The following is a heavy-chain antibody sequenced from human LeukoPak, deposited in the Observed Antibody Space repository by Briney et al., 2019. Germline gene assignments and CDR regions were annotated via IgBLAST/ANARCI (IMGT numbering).Heavy chain of an antibody. CDR2: ISDDGNNK. D-gene: IGHD2-15*01. Sequence: PGGSLRLSCAASGFTFSGYGMHWVRQAPGKGLEWVAVISDDGNNKYYVDSVKGRFTISRDNSENTLYLQMDSLRAEDTAVYYCAGGLLGCSGGSCYPTDYWGQGTLVIVSS. CDR3: AGGLLGCSGGSCYPTDY. J-gene: IGHJ4*02. CDR1: GFTFSGYG. V-gene: IGHV3-30*03.